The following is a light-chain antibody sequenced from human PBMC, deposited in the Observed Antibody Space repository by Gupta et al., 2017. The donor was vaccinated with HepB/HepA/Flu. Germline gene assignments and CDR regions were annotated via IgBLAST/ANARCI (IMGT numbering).Light chain of an antibody. J-gene: IGKJ5*01. CDR1: QSVSSY. CDR2: DAS. CDR3: QQRSNWPPIT. V-gene: IGKV3-11*01. Sequence: EIVLTPSPATLSLSPGERATLSCRASQSVSSYLAWYQQKPGQAPRLLIYDASNRATGIPARFSGSGSGTDFTLTISSLEPEDFAVYYCQQRSNWPPITFGQETRLEIK.